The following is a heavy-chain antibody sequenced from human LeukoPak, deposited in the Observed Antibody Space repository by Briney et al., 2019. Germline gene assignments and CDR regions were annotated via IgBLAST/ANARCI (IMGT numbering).Heavy chain of an antibody. V-gene: IGHV4-59*12. J-gene: IGHJ4*02. CDR3: AREGSSGRNY. D-gene: IGHD3-22*01. CDR1: GGSISSYY. CDR2: IYYSGST. Sequence: PSETLSLTCTVSGGSISSYYWSWIRQPPGKGLEWIGYIYYSGSTYYNPSLKSRVTISVDTSKNQFSLKLSSVTAADTAVYYCAREGSSGRNYWGQGTLVTVSS.